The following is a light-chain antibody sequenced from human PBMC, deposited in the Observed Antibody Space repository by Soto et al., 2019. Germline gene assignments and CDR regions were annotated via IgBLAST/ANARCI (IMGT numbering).Light chain of an antibody. Sequence: EIVMTQSPATLSVSPGERVTLSCRASQSVNSNLAWYQQKPGQAPRLLIYGAATRATGVPARFSGSGSGTEFTLTLSSLQFEDFAVYYCQQNYNWWTFGQGTKVEIK. CDR3: QQNYNWWT. CDR2: GAA. CDR1: QSVNSN. J-gene: IGKJ1*01. V-gene: IGKV3-15*01.